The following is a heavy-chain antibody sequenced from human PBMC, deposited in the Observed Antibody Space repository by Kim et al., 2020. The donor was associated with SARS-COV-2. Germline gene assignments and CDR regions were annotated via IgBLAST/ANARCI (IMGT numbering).Heavy chain of an antibody. D-gene: IGHD3-22*01. Sequence: GGSLRLSCAASGFTFGDYAMHWVRQAPGKGLEWVSGISWNSGSIGYADSVKGRFTISRDNAKNSLYLQMNSLRAEDTALYYCAKEYYYDSSGYYGADNDAFDIWGQGTMGTVSS. V-gene: IGHV3-9*01. J-gene: IGHJ3*02. CDR1: GFTFGDYA. CDR2: ISWNSGSI. CDR3: AKEYYYDSSGYYGADNDAFDI.